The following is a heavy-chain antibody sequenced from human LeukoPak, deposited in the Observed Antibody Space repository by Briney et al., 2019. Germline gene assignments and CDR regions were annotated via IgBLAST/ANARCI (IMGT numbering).Heavy chain of an antibody. V-gene: IGHV1-8*03. CDR2: MNPNSGNT. J-gene: IGHJ6*03. D-gene: IGHD3-10*01. CDR1: GYTFTSYD. Sequence: ASVKVSCKASGYTFTSYDINWVRQATGQGLEWMGWMNPNSGNTGYAQKFQGRVTITRNTSISTAYMELSSLRSEDTAVYYCARSGFYYGSGSQNYYYYYMDVWGKGTTVTISS. CDR3: ARSGFYYGSGSQNYYYYYMDV.